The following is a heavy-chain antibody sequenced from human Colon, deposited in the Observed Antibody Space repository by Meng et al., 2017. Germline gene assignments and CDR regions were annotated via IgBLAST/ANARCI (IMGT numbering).Heavy chain of an antibody. V-gene: IGHV4-61*01. CDR3: ARGPLDY. CDR1: GGSVSSGSYY. Sequence: QVQLQDSGPGLVRRSEALSLTCTVSGGSVSSGSYYWSWIRQPPGKGLEWIGYIYYTGSTNYNPSLKSRVTISVDTSKNQFSLKLSSVTAADTAVYYCARGPLDYWGQGTLVTVSS. CDR2: IYYTGST. J-gene: IGHJ4*02.